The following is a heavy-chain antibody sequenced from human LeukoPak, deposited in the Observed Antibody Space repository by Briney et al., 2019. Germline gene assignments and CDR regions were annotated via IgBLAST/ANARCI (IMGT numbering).Heavy chain of an antibody. Sequence: PGGSLRLSCAASGFTFSDYYMTWIRQAPGKGLECVSYISTSSGYTNYADSVKGRFTISRDNAKNSLYLQMNSLRAEDTAMYYCARGYSYGDYWGQGTLVTVSS. V-gene: IGHV3-11*06. CDR3: ARGYSYGDY. J-gene: IGHJ4*02. CDR2: ISTSSGYT. D-gene: IGHD5-18*01. CDR1: GFTFSDYY.